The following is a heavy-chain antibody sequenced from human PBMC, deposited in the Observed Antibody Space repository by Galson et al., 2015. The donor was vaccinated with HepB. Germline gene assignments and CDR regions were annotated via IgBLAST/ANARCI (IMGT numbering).Heavy chain of an antibody. D-gene: IGHD3-9*01. V-gene: IGHV3-74*01. CDR1: GFTFSSYW. CDR3: ARDRGYYDILTGYYNDWYFDL. Sequence: SLRLSCAASGFTFSSYWMHWVRQAPGKGLVWVSRINSDGSSTSYADSVKGRFTISRDNAKNTLYLQINSLRAEDTAVYYCARDRGYYDILTGYYNDWYFDLWGRGTLVTVSS. CDR2: INSDGSST. J-gene: IGHJ2*01.